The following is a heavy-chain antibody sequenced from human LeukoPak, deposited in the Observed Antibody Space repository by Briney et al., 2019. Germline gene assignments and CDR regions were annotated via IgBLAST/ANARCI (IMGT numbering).Heavy chain of an antibody. V-gene: IGHV3-20*01. CDR1: GCTFDDYS. Sequence: PGGSLRLSCAASGCTFDDYSMSWVRQAPGKGLEWVSGINWNGGSTGYADSVKGRFTISRDNAKNSLYLQMNSLRAEDTALYHCARDVRQDALDYWGQGTLVTVSS. CDR2: INWNGGST. D-gene: IGHD3-10*02. J-gene: IGHJ4*02. CDR3: ARDVRQDALDY.